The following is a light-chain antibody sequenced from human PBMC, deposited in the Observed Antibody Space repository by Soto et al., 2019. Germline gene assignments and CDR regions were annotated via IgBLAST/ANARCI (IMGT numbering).Light chain of an antibody. Sequence: QSVLTQPRSVSGSPGQSVTTSCTGTSSDVGAYNYVSWYHHHPGKAPKLIIYDVSNRPSGVPDRFSGSKSGNTASLTISGLQAEDEADYYCISYTSSSSSYVFGTGTKVTVL. V-gene: IGLV2-11*01. CDR2: DVS. CDR3: ISYTSSSSSYV. CDR1: SSDVGAYNY. J-gene: IGLJ1*01.